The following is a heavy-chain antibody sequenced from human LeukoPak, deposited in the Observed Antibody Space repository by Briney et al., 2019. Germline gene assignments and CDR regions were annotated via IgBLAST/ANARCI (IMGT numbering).Heavy chain of an antibody. Sequence: GASVKVSCKASGYTFTGYYMHWVRQAPGQGLEWMGWINPNSGGTNYAQKFQGRVTMTRDTSISTAYMELSRLRSDDTAVYYCAREGMTTAPSYYYYYMDVWGRGTTVTVSS. V-gene: IGHV1-2*02. CDR3: AREGMTTAPSYYYYYMDV. CDR2: INPNSGGT. CDR1: GYTFTGYY. D-gene: IGHD4-11*01. J-gene: IGHJ6*03.